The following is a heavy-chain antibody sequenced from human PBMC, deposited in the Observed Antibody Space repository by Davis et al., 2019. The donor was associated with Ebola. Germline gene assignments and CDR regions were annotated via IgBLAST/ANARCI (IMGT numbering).Heavy chain of an antibody. V-gene: IGHV6-1*01. Sequence: HSQTLSLTCAISGDNVSVNSGGWNWIRQSPSRGLEWLGRTYYYRSKWYIDYAQSVRGRIIINPDTSKNQLSLQLNSVTPEDTAVYYCARGWLRSGMDVWGKGTTVTVSS. J-gene: IGHJ6*04. D-gene: IGHD6-19*01. CDR3: ARGWLRSGMDV. CDR1: GDNVSVNSGG. CDR2: TYYYRSKWYI.